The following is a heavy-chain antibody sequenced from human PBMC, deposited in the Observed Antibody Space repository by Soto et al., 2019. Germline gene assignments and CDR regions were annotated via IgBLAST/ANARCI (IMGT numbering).Heavy chain of an antibody. D-gene: IGHD1-26*01. CDR2: ISWNTVSI. CDR1: GVTFDGYA. CDR3: VPPPSGTSPMVDFHS. Sequence: EVQLVESGGGLVRPGGSLRLSCTASGVTFDGYALHWVRQVPGKGLEWVSGISWNTVSIAYSDSVRGRFVISRDNAQXSLYLQMNSLRIEDTALYYCVPPPSGTSPMVDFHSWGQGTLVTVSS. J-gene: IGHJ4*02. V-gene: IGHV3-9*01.